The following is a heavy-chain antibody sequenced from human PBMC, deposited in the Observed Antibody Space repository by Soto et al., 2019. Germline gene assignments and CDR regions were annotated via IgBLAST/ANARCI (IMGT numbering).Heavy chain of an antibody. J-gene: IGHJ6*02. CDR3: ARGAPLPLHLWATTYFYGMAV. V-gene: IGHV3-74*01. Sequence: GGSLRLSCAAAGCTFSSYWRHWVRQAPGKGLVWGSRRNSDGSSTSYADSVKGRFTISRDNAKNTLYLQMNSLRAEDTAVYYCARGAPLPLHLWATTYFYGMAVWGE. D-gene: IGHD1-26*01. CDR1: GCTFSSYW. CDR2: RNSDGSST.